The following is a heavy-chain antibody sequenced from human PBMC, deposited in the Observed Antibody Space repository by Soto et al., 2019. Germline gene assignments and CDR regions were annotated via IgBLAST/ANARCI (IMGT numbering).Heavy chain of an antibody. CDR1: GYTFTSYY. CDR3: PTYMENSWSNGGAY. J-gene: IGHJ4*02. CDR2: INPLRGSA. V-gene: IGHV1-46*01. Sequence: QVQLVQSGAEVKEPGAPVKLSCSASGYTFTSYYMHWVRQAPGQGLEWMGVINPLRGSASYAQNFQYIVTMTRDTSTDTAYMELRSLISDDTAILYCPTYMENSWSNGGAYWGQGTLVIVSA. D-gene: IGHD1-26*01.